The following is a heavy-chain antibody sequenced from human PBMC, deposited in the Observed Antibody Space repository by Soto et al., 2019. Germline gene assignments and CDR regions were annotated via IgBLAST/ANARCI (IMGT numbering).Heavy chain of an antibody. CDR1: GYTFTSYY. D-gene: IGHD3-22*01. J-gene: IGHJ5*02. CDR3: ARESDNYDSTPGWFDP. Sequence: ASVKVSCKASGYTFTSYYMHWVRQAPGQGLEWMGIINPSGGSTSYAQKFQGRVTMTRDTSTSTVYMELSSLRSEDTAVYYCARESDNYDSTPGWFDPWGQGTLVTVSA. V-gene: IGHV1-46*01. CDR2: INPSGGST.